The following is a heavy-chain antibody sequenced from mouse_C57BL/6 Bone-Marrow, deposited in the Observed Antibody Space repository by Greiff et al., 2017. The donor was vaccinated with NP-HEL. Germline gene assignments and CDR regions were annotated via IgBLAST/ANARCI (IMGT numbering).Heavy chain of an antibody. V-gene: IGHV5-9*01. Sequence: EVQGVESGGGLVKPGGSLKLSCAASGFTFSSYTMSWVRQTPGKRLEWVATISGGGGNTYYPDSVKGRFTISRDNAKNTLYLQMSSLRSEDTALYYCARQEYGNYYFDYWGQGTTLTVSS. CDR3: ARQEYGNYYFDY. CDR2: ISGGGGNT. J-gene: IGHJ2*01. CDR1: GFTFSSYT. D-gene: IGHD2-10*02.